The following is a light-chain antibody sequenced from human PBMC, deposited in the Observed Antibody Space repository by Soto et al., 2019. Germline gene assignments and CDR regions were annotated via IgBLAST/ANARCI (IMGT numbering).Light chain of an antibody. CDR1: QSVSSN. J-gene: IGKJ1*01. CDR2: GAS. V-gene: IGKV3-15*01. Sequence: EVVMTQSPATLSVSPGERATLSCRASQSVSSNLAWYQQKPGQAPRLLIYGASTRATGIPARFSGSGSGTEFTLTISSLQSEDVAVYYCQQYNNWPPWTFGQRTKVEIK. CDR3: QQYNNWPPWT.